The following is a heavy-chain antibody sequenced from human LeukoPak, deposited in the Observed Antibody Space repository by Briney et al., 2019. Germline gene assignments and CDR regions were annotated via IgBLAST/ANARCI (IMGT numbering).Heavy chain of an antibody. D-gene: IGHD3-3*01. Sequence: KPSETLSLTCTVSGGSISSGDYYWSWIRQPPGKGLEWIGYIYYSGSTYYNPSLKSRVTISVDTSKNQFSLKLSSVTAADTAVYYCARAIGVVTPPYYYYMDVWGKGTTVTVSS. J-gene: IGHJ6*03. CDR1: GGSISSGDYY. CDR3: ARAIGVVTPPYYYYMDV. CDR2: IYYSGST. V-gene: IGHV4-30-4*08.